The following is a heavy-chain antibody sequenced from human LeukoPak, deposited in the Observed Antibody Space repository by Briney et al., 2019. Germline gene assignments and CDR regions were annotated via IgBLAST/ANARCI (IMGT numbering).Heavy chain of an antibody. V-gene: IGHV3-30*03. J-gene: IGHJ4*02. CDR2: ILYDGSNK. CDR3: ARGSLHSAYGFDY. D-gene: IGHD5-12*01. CDR1: GFTFSSCC. Sequence: RSGGSLRLSCAASGFTFSSCCMHWVRQAPGKGLEWVAVILYDGSNKYYADSVKGRFTISRDNSKNTLYLQMNSLRAEDTAVYYCARGSLHSAYGFDYWGQGTLVTVSS.